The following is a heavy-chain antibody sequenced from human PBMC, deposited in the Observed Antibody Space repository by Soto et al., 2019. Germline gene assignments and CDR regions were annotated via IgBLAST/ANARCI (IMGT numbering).Heavy chain of an antibody. V-gene: IGHV1-18*01. D-gene: IGHD6-13*01. CDR1: GYTFTSYG. Sequence: QVQLVQSGAEVKKHGASVKVSCKASGYTFTSYGISWVRQAPGQGLEWMGWISAYNGNTNYAQKLQGRVTMTTETSTSTAYMELRSLGSDDTAVYYCARITDQYSSSYDQYGMDVCGQGTTVT. CDR3: ARITDQYSSSYDQYGMDV. J-gene: IGHJ6*02. CDR2: ISAYNGNT.